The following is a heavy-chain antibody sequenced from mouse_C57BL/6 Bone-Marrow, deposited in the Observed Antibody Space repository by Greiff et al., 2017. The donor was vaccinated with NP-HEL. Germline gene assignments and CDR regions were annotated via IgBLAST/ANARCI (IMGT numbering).Heavy chain of an antibody. J-gene: IGHJ4*01. CDR3: ARDDYDEGMDY. D-gene: IGHD2-4*01. V-gene: IGHV1-19*01. CDR1: GYTFTDYY. CDR2: INPYNGGT. Sequence: VQLKQSGPVLVKPGASVKMSCKASGYTFTDYYMNWVKQSHGKSLEWIGVINPYNGGTSYNQKFKGKATLTVDKSSSTAYMELNSLTSEDSAVYYCARDDYDEGMDYWGQGTSVTVSS.